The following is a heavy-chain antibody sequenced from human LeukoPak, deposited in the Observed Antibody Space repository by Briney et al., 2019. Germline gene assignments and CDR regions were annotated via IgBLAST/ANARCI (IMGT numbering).Heavy chain of an antibody. Sequence: SVQVSCKDSAGTFSSYAISWVRQAPGQGLEWMGRIIPIFGTANYAQKSQRRDTITTDETSIKAPMELRSMSTEDTAVYYCARDCTYDSSGYAAFGYWGQGTLVTVSS. CDR2: IIPIFGTA. J-gene: IGHJ4*02. CDR3: ARDCTYDSSGYAAFGY. D-gene: IGHD3-22*01. CDR1: AGTFSSYA. V-gene: IGHV1-69*05.